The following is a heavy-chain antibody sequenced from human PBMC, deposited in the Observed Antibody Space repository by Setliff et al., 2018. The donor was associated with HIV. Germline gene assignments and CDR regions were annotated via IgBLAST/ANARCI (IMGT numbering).Heavy chain of an antibody. V-gene: IGHV1-24*01. CDR2: FDPEDGER. CDR3: VVAAAGTSSYY. Sequence: GASVKVSCKVSGYTLTEFSIHWVRQAPGKGLEWMGGFDPEDGERIYAQKFQGRVTMTEDTSTDTAYMELSSLTSEDTAVYYCVVAAAGTSSYYWGQGTLVTVSS. J-gene: IGHJ4*02. D-gene: IGHD6-13*01. CDR1: GYTLTEFS.